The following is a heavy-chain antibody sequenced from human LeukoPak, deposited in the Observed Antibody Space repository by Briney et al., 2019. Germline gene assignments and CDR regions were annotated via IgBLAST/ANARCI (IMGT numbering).Heavy chain of an antibody. Sequence: ASVKVSCKASGYTFTSYYMHWVRQAPGQGLEWMGIINPSGGSTSYAQKFQGRVTMTRDTSTSTVYMELSSLRSEDTAVYYCARDPWDIVVVPAATAYYYYYGMDVWGQGTTVTVSS. D-gene: IGHD2-2*01. V-gene: IGHV1-46*01. CDR3: ARDPWDIVVVPAATAYYYYYGMDV. CDR2: INPSGGST. CDR1: GYTFTSYY. J-gene: IGHJ6*02.